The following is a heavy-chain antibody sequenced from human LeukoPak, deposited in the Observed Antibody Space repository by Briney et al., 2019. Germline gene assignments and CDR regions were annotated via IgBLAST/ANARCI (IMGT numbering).Heavy chain of an antibody. CDR3: ARVGIAAAGNAFDI. J-gene: IGHJ3*02. CDR1: GGSISGYY. V-gene: IGHV4-59*01. D-gene: IGHD6-13*01. CDR2: MYYSGST. Sequence: SETLSLTCTVSGGSISGYYWTWIRLPPGKGLEWIGDMYYSGSTNYNPSLKSRVTMSVDTPKNQFSLKLSSVTAADTAVYYCARVGIAAAGNAFDIWGQGTMVTVSS.